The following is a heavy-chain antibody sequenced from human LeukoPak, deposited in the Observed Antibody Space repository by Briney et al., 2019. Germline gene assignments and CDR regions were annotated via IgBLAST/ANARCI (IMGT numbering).Heavy chain of an antibody. D-gene: IGHD3-10*01. CDR2: IIPIFGTA. CDR3: ASGEDYYGSGSYSNY. CDR1: GGTFSSYA. J-gene: IGHJ4*02. V-gene: IGHV1-69*13. Sequence: ASVKVSCKASGGTFSSYAISWVRQAPGQGLEWMGGIIPIFGTANYAQKFQGRVTITADESTSTAYMELSSLRSEDTAVYYCASGEDYYGSGSYSNYWGQGTLVTVSS.